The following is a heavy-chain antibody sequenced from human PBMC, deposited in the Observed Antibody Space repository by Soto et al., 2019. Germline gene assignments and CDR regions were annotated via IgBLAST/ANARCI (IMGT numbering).Heavy chain of an antibody. J-gene: IGHJ6*02. V-gene: IGHV4-39*01. CDR1: GGSISSSSYY. D-gene: IGHD6-19*01. CDR3: ASQLAVAVYYYYYGMDV. Sequence: SETLSLTCTVSGGSISSSSYYWGWIRQPPGKGLEWIGSIHYSGSTYYNPSLKSRVTISVDTSKNQFSLKLSSVTAADTAVYYCASQLAVAVYYYYYGMDVWGQGTTVTVSS. CDR2: IHYSGST.